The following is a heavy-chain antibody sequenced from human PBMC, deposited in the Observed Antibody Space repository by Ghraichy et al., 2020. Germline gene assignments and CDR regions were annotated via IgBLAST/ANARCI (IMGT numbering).Heavy chain of an antibody. CDR3: ARDGEITIFGVRYGMDV. J-gene: IGHJ6*02. CDR2: IYAGGTT. D-gene: IGHD3-3*01. CDR1: GFTVSSNF. V-gene: IGHV3-66*01. Sequence: GGSLRLSCAASGFTVSSNFMSWVRQAPGKGLEWVSVIYAGGTTIYGDSVEGRFTTSRDNSKNTLYLQMNSLRAEDTAVYYCARDGEITIFGVRYGMDVWGPGTTVTVSS.